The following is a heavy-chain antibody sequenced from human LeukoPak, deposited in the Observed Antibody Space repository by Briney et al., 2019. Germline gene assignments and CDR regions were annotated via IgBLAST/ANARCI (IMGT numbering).Heavy chain of an antibody. CDR3: ARGSGWYVVDY. Sequence: GGSLRLSCAASGFTFSNYGMHWVRQAPGRGLEWVALISYDGGNKFYADSVKGRFTISRDNSKNTLYLQMNSLRAEATAVYYCARGSGWYVVDYWGQGTLVTVSS. CDR1: GFTFSNYG. V-gene: IGHV3-30*03. CDR2: ISYDGGNK. D-gene: IGHD6-19*01. J-gene: IGHJ4*02.